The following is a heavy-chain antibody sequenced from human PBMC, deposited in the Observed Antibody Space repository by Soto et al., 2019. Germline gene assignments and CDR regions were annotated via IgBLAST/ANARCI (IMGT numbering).Heavy chain of an antibody. CDR1: GFTFRNNG. V-gene: IGHV3-30*18. CDR2: ISYDGSNK. Sequence: GGSLRLSCAGSGFTFRNNGMHWVRQAPGKGLEWVAVISYDGSNKYYADSVKGRFTISRDNSKNTLYLQMNSLRAEDTAVYYCAKTADGSGSDIDHWGQGTLVTVSS. CDR3: AKTADGSGSDIDH. J-gene: IGHJ4*02. D-gene: IGHD3-10*01.